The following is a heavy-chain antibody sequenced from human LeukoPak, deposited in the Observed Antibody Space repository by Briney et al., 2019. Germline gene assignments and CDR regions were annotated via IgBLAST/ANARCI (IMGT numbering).Heavy chain of an antibody. CDR2: IYYSGST. V-gene: IGHV4-39*01. Sequence: PSETLSLTCTVSGGSISSSRYYWGWIRQPPGKGLEWIGSIYYSGSTYYNPSLKSRVTISVDTSKNQFSLKLSSVTAADTAVYYCARQGLGYCSSTSCYGNWFDPWGQGTLVTVSS. J-gene: IGHJ5*02. D-gene: IGHD2-2*01. CDR3: ARQGLGYCSSTSCYGNWFDP. CDR1: GGSISSSRYY.